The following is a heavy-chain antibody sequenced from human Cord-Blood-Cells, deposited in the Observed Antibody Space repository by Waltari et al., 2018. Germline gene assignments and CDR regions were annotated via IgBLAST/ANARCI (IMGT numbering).Heavy chain of an antibody. CDR2: ISWNSGSI. Sequence: GITLDHSAMHWLRQAPGSGLEWVSGISWNSGSIGYADYVKGRFTISRDNAKNSLYLQMNSLRAEDTALYYCAKVARRTGYYYDSSVFQHWGQGTLVTVSS. J-gene: IGHJ1*01. V-gene: IGHV3-9*01. CDR1: GITLDHSA. D-gene: IGHD3-22*01. CDR3: AKVARRTGYYYDSSVFQH.